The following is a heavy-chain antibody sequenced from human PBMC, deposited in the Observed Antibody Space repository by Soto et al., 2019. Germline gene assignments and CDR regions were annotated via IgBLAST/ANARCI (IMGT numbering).Heavy chain of an antibody. CDR3: ARAPGHSYFLEY. CDR1: GFTFGRYW. Sequence: GGSLRLSCAASGFTFGRYWMGWVRQAPGKGLEWVANMNQGGSEKYYVESVKGRFTISRDNAKNTVFLQMDSLRAEDTAVYYCARAPGHSYFLEYWGRGTLVTVSS. J-gene: IGHJ4*02. V-gene: IGHV3-7*01. CDR2: MNQGGSEK.